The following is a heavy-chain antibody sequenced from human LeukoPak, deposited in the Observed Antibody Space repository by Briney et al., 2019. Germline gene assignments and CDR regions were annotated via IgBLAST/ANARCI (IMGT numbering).Heavy chain of an antibody. CDR1: GFTFSSYE. CDR2: ISGSSSSI. V-gene: IGHV3-21*01. CDR3: ARDRIAAADFDF. D-gene: IGHD6-13*01. Sequence: GGSLRLSCAASGFTFSSYEMNWVRQAPGKGLEWVSSISGSSSSIYYVDSLKGRFTISRDNAKKSLYLQMNSLRAEDTAVYYCARDRIAAADFDFWGQGTLVTVSS. J-gene: IGHJ4*02.